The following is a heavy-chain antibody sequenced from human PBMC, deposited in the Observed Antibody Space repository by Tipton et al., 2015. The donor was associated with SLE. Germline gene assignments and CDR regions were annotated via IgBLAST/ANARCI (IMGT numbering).Heavy chain of an antibody. CDR2: TYTSGRIT. CDR1: GGSISSYY. V-gene: IGHV4-4*08. CDR3: ARAYDFGDLGGFDI. D-gene: IGHD4-17*01. J-gene: IGHJ3*02. Sequence: TLSLTCTVSGGSISSYYWAWIRQPPGKGLEWIGYTYTSGRITKYNPSLKNRVTISVDTSKNQFSLKLSSVTAADTAVYYCARAYDFGDLGGFDIWGQGTMVTVSS.